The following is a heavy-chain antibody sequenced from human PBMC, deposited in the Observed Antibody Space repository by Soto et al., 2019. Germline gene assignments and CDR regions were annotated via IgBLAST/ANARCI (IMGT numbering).Heavy chain of an antibody. CDR2: IVGSGGST. Sequence: GGSLRLSCAASGFTFSTYAMSWVRQAPGKGLEWVSAIVGSGGSTYYADSVKGRFTISRDNSRDTLYLQMNSLRAEDTAVYYCAAAMFRGGYYYYGMDVWGQGTTVTVSS. CDR1: GFTFSTYA. J-gene: IGHJ6*02. CDR3: AAAMFRGGYYYYGMDV. V-gene: IGHV3-23*01. D-gene: IGHD3-10*01.